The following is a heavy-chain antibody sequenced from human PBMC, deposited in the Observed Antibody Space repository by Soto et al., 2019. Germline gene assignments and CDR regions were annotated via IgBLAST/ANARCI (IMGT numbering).Heavy chain of an antibody. CDR2: IIPIFGTA. V-gene: IGHV1-69*06. CDR1: GGTFSSYA. CDR3: ARDSELESPPYNWFDP. J-gene: IGHJ5*02. Sequence: GASVKVSCKASGGTFSSYAISWVRQAPGQGLEWMGGIIPIFGTANYAQKFQGRVTITADKSTSTAYMELSSLRSEDTAVYYCARDSELESPPYNWFDPWGQGTLVTVSS. D-gene: IGHD1-1*01.